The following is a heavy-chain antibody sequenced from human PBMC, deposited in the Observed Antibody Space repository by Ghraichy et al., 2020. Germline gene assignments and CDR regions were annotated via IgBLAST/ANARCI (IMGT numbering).Heavy chain of an antibody. CDR2: ISSSSSYI. CDR1: GFTFSSYS. J-gene: IGHJ6*02. D-gene: IGHD1/OR15-1a*01. Sequence: GGSLRLSCAASGFTFSSYSMNWVRQAPGKGLEWVSSISSSSSYIYYADSVKGRFTISRDNAKNSLYLQMNSLRAEDTAVYYCARERDIPDTPRTIDYYYYGMDVWGQGTTVTVSS. CDR3: ARERDIPDTPRTIDYYYYGMDV. V-gene: IGHV3-21*01.